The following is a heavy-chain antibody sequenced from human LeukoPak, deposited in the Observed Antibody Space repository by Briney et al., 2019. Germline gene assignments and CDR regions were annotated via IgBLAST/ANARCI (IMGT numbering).Heavy chain of an antibody. CDR2: IDWDDDK. V-gene: IGHV2-70*11. D-gene: IGHD6-13*01. CDR1: GFSLTTSGMC. J-gene: IGHJ4*02. CDR3: ARISGSRYYFDY. Sequence: SGPALVKPTQTLTQTCTFSGFSLTTSGMCVSWIRQPPGKALEWLARIDWDDDKYYSTSLRTRLTISKDTSKNQVVLTMTNMDPVDTATYYCARISGSRYYFDYWGQGTLVTVSS.